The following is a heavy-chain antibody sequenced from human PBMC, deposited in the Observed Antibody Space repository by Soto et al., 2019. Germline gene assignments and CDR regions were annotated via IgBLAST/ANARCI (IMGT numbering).Heavy chain of an antibody. CDR2: IYTSGST. Sequence: SETLSLTCTVSGGSISSYYWSWIRQPAGKGLEWIGRIYTSGSTNYNPSLKSRVTMSVDTSKNQFSLKLSSVTAADTAVYYCARDKGGATHQNYYYDGMDVWGQGTTVTVSS. J-gene: IGHJ6*02. V-gene: IGHV4-4*07. D-gene: IGHD3-16*01. CDR3: ARDKGGATHQNYYYDGMDV. CDR1: GGSISSYY.